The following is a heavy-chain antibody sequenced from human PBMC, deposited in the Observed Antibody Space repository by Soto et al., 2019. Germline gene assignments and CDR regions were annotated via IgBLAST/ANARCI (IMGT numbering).Heavy chain of an antibody. Sequence: VHLVQSGAEVKKPGASEKVSCKASGYTFTSYGITWVRQAPGQGLEWMGWISAHNGNTDYAQKLQGRVIVTRDTSSSTAYMELRSLISDDTAVYYCARGRYGDYWGQGALVTVSS. CDR1: GYTFTSYG. CDR2: ISAHNGNT. J-gene: IGHJ4*02. D-gene: IGHD1-1*01. CDR3: ARGRYGDY. V-gene: IGHV1-18*01.